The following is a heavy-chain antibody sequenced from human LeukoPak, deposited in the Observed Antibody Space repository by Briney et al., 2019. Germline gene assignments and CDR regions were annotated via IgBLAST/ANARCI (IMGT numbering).Heavy chain of an antibody. D-gene: IGHD5-18*01. CDR3: ARVPNVDTAMVEFDY. V-gene: IGHV1-46*01. CDR1: GYTFTSYY. J-gene: IGHJ4*02. Sequence: EASVKVSCKASGYTFTSYYMHWVRQAPGQGLEWMGIINPSGGSTSYALKFQGRVTMTRDTSTSTVYMELSSLRSEDTAVYYCARVPNVDTAMVEFDYWGQGTLVTVSS. CDR2: INPSGGST.